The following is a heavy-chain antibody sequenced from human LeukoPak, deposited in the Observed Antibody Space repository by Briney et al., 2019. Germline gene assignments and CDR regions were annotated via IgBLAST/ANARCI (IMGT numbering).Heavy chain of an antibody. CDR2: INANSGDT. Sequence: ASVKVSCKASGSTFTGYYMHWVRQAPGQGLEWMGWINANSGDTGYAQKFQGRVTMTRDTSVSTAYMELSRLRSDDTAVYFCARADASRWFDYWGQGALVTVSS. V-gene: IGHV1-2*02. J-gene: IGHJ5*01. CDR3: ARADASRWFDY. D-gene: IGHD2-2*01. CDR1: GSTFTGYY.